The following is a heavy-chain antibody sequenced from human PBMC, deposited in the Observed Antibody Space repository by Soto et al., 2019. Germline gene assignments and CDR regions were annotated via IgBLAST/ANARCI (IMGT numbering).Heavy chain of an antibody. V-gene: IGHV1-2*04. CDR3: ARGGPTSRYYYYYGMDV. CDR1: AYTFTGYY. J-gene: IGHJ6*02. CDR2: INPNSGGT. Sequence: ASVKVSCKASAYTFTGYYMHWVRQAPGQGLEWMGWINPNSGGTNYAQKFQGWVTMTRDTSISTAYMELSRLRSDDTAVYYCARGGPTSRYYYYYGMDVWGQGTTVTVSS.